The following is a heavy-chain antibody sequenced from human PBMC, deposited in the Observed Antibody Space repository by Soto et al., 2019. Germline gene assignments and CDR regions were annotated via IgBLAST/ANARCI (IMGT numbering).Heavy chain of an antibody. Sequence: PSETLSLTCTVSGASINSGGYYWSWIRQHPGKGLEWIGYIFYSGSTYYNPSLKSRVTISVDTSKNQFSLKLSSVTAADTAVYYCARDQGPYGARGDAFDIWGQGTMVTVSS. D-gene: IGHD4-17*01. V-gene: IGHV4-31*03. CDR1: GASINSGGYY. CDR3: ARDQGPYGARGDAFDI. J-gene: IGHJ3*02. CDR2: IFYSGST.